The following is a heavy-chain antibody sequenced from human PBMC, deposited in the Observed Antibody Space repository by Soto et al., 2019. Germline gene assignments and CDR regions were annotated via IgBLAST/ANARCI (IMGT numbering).Heavy chain of an antibody. CDR2: ISGRGGTT. V-gene: IGHV3-23*01. Sequence: EVQLLESGGGLVQPGGSLRLSCAASGFTLSSYAMSWVRQAPGKGLEWVSAISGRGGTTYYADSVKGRFTISRDSSKNTLYLQMNCLRAEDTAVYYCAKVESYYYDSSGYYSSPLFWGQGTVVNVSS. D-gene: IGHD3-22*01. J-gene: IGHJ4*02. CDR3: AKVESYYYDSSGYYSSPLF. CDR1: GFTLSSYA.